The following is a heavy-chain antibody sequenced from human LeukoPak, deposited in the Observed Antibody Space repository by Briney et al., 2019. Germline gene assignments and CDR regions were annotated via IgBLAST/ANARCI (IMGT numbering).Heavy chain of an antibody. D-gene: IGHD6-13*01. J-gene: IGHJ5*02. CDR2: IYYSGST. CDR1: GGSISSGGYY. V-gene: IGHV4-31*03. CDR3: ARDKALRIAAAGASNWFDP. Sequence: SQTLSLTCTVSGGSISSGGYYWSWIRQHPGKGLEWIGYIYYSGSTYYNPSLKSRVTISVDTSKNQFSLKLSSVTAADTAVYYYARDKALRIAAAGASNWFDPWGQGTLVTVSP.